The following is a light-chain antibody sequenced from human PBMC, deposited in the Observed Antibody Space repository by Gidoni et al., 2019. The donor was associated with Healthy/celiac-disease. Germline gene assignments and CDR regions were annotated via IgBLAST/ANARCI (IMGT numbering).Light chain of an antibody. CDR2: GAS. CDR3: QQYNNWPPTLYT. J-gene: IGKJ2*01. Sequence: EIVLTHSLAPLSVSPGERATLSCRASQIYISNLTWYQQTPGQAPRLLIYGASTRATGIPARFSGSGAGTEFTLTISSMKSEDFAVYYCQQYNNWPPTLYTFGQGTKLEIK. CDR1: QIYISN. V-gene: IGKV3-15*01.